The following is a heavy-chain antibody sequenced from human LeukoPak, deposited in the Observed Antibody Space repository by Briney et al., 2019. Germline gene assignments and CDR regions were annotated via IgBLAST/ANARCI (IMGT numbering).Heavy chain of an antibody. V-gene: IGHV3-7*01. Sequence: PGGSLRLSCVASGFTFTSFYMSWVRQAPGKGLEWVANINLDGSEQYYVDSVKGRFTISRDNAKNSLYLLMNSLWAEDTAVYYCAREVAVGIGAYNFWGQGTLVTVSS. CDR3: AREVAVGIGAYNF. CDR1: GFTFTSFY. D-gene: IGHD6-13*01. CDR2: INLDGSEQ. J-gene: IGHJ4*02.